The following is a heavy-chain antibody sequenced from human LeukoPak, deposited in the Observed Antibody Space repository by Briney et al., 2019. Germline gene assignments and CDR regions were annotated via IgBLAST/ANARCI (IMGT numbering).Heavy chain of an antibody. J-gene: IGHJ4*01. CDR2: INHSGST. Sequence: PSETLSLTCAAYGGSFSGYYWSWIRQPPGKGLEWIGEINHSGSTNYNPSLKSRVTISVDTSKNQFSLKLSSVTAADTAVYYCASETASGFEYWGHRTLVTGSS. D-gene: IGHD6-13*01. CDR3: ASETASGFEY. V-gene: IGHV4-34*01. CDR1: GGSFSGYY.